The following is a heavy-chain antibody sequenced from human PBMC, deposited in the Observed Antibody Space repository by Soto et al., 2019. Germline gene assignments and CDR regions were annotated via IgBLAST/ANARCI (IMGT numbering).Heavy chain of an antibody. Sequence: QVQLVQSGAEVKKPGASVKVSCKASGYTFTGYYMHWVRQAPGQGLEWMGWINPNSGGTNYAQKLQGRVTMTRDTSISTAYMELSRLRSDDTAVYYWAREEAAAATGVDYWGQGTLVTVSS. D-gene: IGHD6-13*01. CDR1: GYTFTGYY. CDR3: AREEAAAATGVDY. J-gene: IGHJ4*02. V-gene: IGHV1-2*02. CDR2: INPNSGGT.